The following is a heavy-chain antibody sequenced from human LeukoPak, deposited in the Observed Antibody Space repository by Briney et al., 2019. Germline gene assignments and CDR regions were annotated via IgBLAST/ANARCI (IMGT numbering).Heavy chain of an antibody. Sequence: PSETLSLTCAVYGGSFSGYYWSWIRQPPGKGLEWIGEINHSGSTNYNPSLTSRVTISVDTSKNQFSLMLNSVTAADTAVYYCARDLVGVVGASDYWGQGTLVTVSS. CDR3: ARDLVGVVGASDY. CDR2: INHSGST. V-gene: IGHV4-34*01. CDR1: GGSFSGYY. D-gene: IGHD1-26*01. J-gene: IGHJ4*02.